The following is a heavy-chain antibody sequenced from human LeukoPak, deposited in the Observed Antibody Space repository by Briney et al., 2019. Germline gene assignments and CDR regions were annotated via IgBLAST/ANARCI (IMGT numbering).Heavy chain of an antibody. CDR3: ARGSF. Sequence: GASLKLSCTASEFTFSSYEMNWVRQAPGHGLEWVSYISTSGNTINYAHSVRGRFTISRDNAKNSLYLQLNSLSAEDRAVYYCARGSFWGQGTLVTVSS. CDR1: EFTFSSYE. CDR2: ISTSGNTI. J-gene: IGHJ4*02. V-gene: IGHV3-48*03.